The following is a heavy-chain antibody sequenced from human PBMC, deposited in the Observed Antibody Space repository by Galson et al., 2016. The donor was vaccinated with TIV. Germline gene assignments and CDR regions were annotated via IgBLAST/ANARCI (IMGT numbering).Heavy chain of an antibody. V-gene: IGHV6-1*01. CDR1: GDSVSSTSAA. J-gene: IGHJ4*02. Sequence: CAISGDSVSSTSAAWNWIRQSPSRGLEWLGRTYYRSTWYNDYAAYLKRRITINPDTSKNQFSLQLTSVTPEAAAVYYCARGAPAVFGVIMTLDYWGQGTLVTVSS. D-gene: IGHD3-3*01. CDR3: ARGAPAVFGVIMTLDY. CDR2: TYYRSTWYN.